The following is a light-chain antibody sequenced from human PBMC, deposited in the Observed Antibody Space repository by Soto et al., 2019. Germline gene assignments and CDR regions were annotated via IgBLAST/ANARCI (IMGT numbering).Light chain of an antibody. J-gene: IGLJ1*01. CDR1: RSNIGAHYP. V-gene: IGLV1-40*01. CDR2: SNS. Sequence: QSVLTQPPSVSGAPGQRVTISCTGSRSNIGAHYPVHWYLHLPGRAPKVLIYSNSNRPSGVPDRFSGSKSGTSASLAITGLQADDEADYYCQSYDSTLSGYVFGTGTKLTVL. CDR3: QSYDSTLSGYV.